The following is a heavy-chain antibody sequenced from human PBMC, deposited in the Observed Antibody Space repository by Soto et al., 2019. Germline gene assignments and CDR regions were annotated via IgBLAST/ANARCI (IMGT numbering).Heavy chain of an antibody. V-gene: IGHV4-31*03. J-gene: IGHJ3*02. CDR3: ARENGDFWIEAFDI. CDR1: GGSISSADYY. Sequence: QVQLQESGPGLVKPSQTLSLTCTVSGGSISSADYYWSWIRQHPGKGLEWIAYIYYSGSTYYKPSLKGRVTIALDTAKNQLSLKLTPVTAADTAVYYCARENGDFWIEAFDIWGQGTMVTVSS. CDR2: IYYSGST. D-gene: IGHD3-3*01.